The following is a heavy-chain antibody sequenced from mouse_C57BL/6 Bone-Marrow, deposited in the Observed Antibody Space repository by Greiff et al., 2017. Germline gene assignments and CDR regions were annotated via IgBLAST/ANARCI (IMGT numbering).Heavy chain of an antibody. V-gene: IGHV1-82*01. Sequence: QVQLKESGPELVKPGASVKISCKASGYAFSSSWMNWVKQRPGKGLEWIGRIYPGDGDTNYNGKFKGKATLTADKSSSTAYMQLSSLTSEDSAVYFCARSLYYYGSSWFAYWGQGTLVTVSA. J-gene: IGHJ3*01. CDR2: IYPGDGDT. CDR1: GYAFSSSW. D-gene: IGHD1-1*01. CDR3: ARSLYYYGSSWFAY.